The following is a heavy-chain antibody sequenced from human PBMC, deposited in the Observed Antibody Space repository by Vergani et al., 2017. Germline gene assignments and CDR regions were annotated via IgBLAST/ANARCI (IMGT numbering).Heavy chain of an antibody. CDR1: GFTFSSYS. CDR2: ISSSSSYI. D-gene: IGHD5-18*01. CDR3: ARVGYSYGSAFDI. V-gene: IGHV3-21*01. Sequence: EVQLVESGGGLVKPGGSLRLSCAASGFTFSSYSMNWVRQAPGKGLEWASSISSSSSYIYYADSVKGRFTISRDNAKNSLYLKMNSLRAEDTAVYYCARVGYSYGSAFDIWGQGTMVTVSS. J-gene: IGHJ3*02.